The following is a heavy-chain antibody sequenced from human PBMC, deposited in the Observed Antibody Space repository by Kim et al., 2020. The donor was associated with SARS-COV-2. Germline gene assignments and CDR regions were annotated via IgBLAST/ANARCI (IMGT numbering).Heavy chain of an antibody. J-gene: IGHJ5*02. CDR3: ATAGAIKVGTIDL. Sequence: ASVKVSCKASGHTFIGYYIHWVRQTPGQGLEWMGWVNPNSAGTQYAQKFQGRVTMTGDTAIKTAYMELSRLRSDDTALYYCATAGAIKVGTIDLWGQGTLVTVSS. D-gene: IGHD2-21*02. CDR2: VNPNSAGT. V-gene: IGHV1-2*02. CDR1: GHTFIGYY.